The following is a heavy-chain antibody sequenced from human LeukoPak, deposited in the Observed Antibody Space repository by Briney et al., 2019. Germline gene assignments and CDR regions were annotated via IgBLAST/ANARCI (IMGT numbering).Heavy chain of an antibody. CDR3: ARHPAYQLPDY. J-gene: IGHJ4*02. CDR2: IYYSGST. Sequence: SETLSLTCTVSGGSISSYYWSWIRQPPGEGLEWIGYIYYSGSTNYNPSLKSRVTISVDTSKNQFSLKLSSVTAADTAVYYCARHPAYQLPDYWGQGTLVTVSS. D-gene: IGHD2-2*01. V-gene: IGHV4-59*08. CDR1: GGSISSYY.